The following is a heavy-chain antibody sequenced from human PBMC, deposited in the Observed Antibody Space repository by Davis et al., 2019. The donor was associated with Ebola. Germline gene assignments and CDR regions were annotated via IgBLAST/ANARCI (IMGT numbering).Heavy chain of an antibody. J-gene: IGHJ4*02. D-gene: IGHD2-2*02. V-gene: IGHV3-23*01. CDR3: ARGERVIVVVPAAIEVLRLSLPFDY. CDR2: ISGSGGST. CDR1: GFTFSSYA. Sequence: GESLKISCAASGFTFSSYAMSWVRQAPGKGLEWVSAISGSGGSTYYADSVKSRFTISRDNAKNSLYLQMNSLRAEDTAVYYCARGERVIVVVPAAIEVLRLSLPFDYWGQGTLVTVSS.